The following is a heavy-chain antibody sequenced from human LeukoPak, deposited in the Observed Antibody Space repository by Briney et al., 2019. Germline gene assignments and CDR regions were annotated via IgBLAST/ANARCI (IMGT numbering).Heavy chain of an antibody. Sequence: SQTLSLTCTVSGGSISSGGYYWSWIRQHPGKGLEWIGYIYYSGSTYYNPSLKSRVTISVDTSKNQFSLKLSSVTAEDTAVYYCARDSTYYYGSGSYGGGNDYWGQGTLVTVSS. CDR2: IYYSGST. D-gene: IGHD3-10*01. CDR1: GGSISSGGYY. J-gene: IGHJ4*02. CDR3: ARDSTYYYGSGSYGGGNDY. V-gene: IGHV4-31*03.